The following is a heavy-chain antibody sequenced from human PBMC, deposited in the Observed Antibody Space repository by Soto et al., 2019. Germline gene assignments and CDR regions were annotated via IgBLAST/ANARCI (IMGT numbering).Heavy chain of an antibody. CDR1: GLTFDDYG. CDR2: INWNGGRT. D-gene: IGHD3-3*01. Sequence: EVRLEESGGEVVRPGGSLRLSCAVSGLTFDDYGRSWVRQVPGKGLEWVAGINWNGGRTGHAESVKGRCTISRDNARNLLYLQMNSLRGDDTAIYYWALGGPYRGAALEDWGQGTLVTVSS. V-gene: IGHV3-20*04. CDR3: ALGGPYRGAALED. J-gene: IGHJ4*02.